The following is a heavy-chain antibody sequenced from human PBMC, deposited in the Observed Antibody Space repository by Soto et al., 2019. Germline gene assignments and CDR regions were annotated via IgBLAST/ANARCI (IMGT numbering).Heavy chain of an antibody. CDR1: GGSFSGYY. Sequence: SETLSLTCAVYGGSFSGYYWSWIRQPPGKGLEWIGEINHSGSTNYNPSLKSRVTISVDTSKNQFSLKLSSVTAADTAVYYCASGSPFSSGWYREGYYFDYWGQGTLVTVSS. D-gene: IGHD6-19*01. V-gene: IGHV4-34*01. CDR3: ASGSPFSSGWYREGYYFDY. CDR2: INHSGST. J-gene: IGHJ4*02.